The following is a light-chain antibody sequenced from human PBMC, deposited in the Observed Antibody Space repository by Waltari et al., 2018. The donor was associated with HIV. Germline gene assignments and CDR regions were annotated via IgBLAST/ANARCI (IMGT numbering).Light chain of an antibody. Sequence: IGYTPSPGTLSVPPGARATLSCRASQSVSSSYLAWYQQKPGQAPRLLIYGASSRATGIPDRFSGSGSGTDFTLTISRLEPEDFAVYYCQQYGSSFGGGTKVEIK. CDR2: GAS. CDR3: QQYGSS. J-gene: IGKJ4*01. V-gene: IGKV3-20*01. CDR1: QSVSSSY.